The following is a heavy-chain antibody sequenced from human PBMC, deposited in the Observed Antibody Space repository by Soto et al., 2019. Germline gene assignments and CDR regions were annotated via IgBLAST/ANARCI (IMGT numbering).Heavy chain of an antibody. J-gene: IGHJ6*01. Sequence: LSETLSLTCTVSGDSTRSRSYFFWGWVRQPPGKGLEWRGSVYYDGNTYSNPSLKSRVRISVHTSKNQFSLRRRSVNGADTAVYYCARQYITVFVFFMRRVALNY. V-gene: IGHV4-39*01. CDR2: VYYDGNT. CDR3: ARQYITVFVFFMRRVALNY. CDR1: GDSTRSRSYFF. D-gene: IGHD3-3*01.